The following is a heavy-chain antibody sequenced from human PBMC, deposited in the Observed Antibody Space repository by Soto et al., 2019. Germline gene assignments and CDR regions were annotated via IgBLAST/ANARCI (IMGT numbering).Heavy chain of an antibody. CDR1: GGSISSYY. V-gene: IGHV4-59*01. D-gene: IGHD3-9*01. Sequence: SETLSLTCTVSGGSISSYYWSWIRQPPGKGLEWIGYIYYSGSTNYNPSLKSRVTISVDTSKNQFSLKLSSVTAAGTAVYYCARDRYDILTGYSTVYYYYYGMDVWGQGTTVTVSS. CDR3: ARDRYDILTGYSTVYYYYYGMDV. J-gene: IGHJ6*02. CDR2: IYYSGST.